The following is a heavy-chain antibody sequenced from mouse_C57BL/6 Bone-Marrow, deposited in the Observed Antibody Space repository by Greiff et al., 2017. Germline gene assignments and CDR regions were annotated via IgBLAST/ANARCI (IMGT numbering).Heavy chain of an antibody. CDR2: IDPENGDT. CDR1: GFNIKDDY. V-gene: IGHV14-4*01. D-gene: IGHD2-4*01. CDR3: TTWDYDYDSGAYFDC. Sequence: EVQLQESGAELVRPGASVKLSCTASGFNIKDDYMHWVKQRPEQGLEWIGWIDPENGDTEYASKFQGKATITADTSSNTAYLQLSSLTSEDTAVYYCTTWDYDYDSGAYFDCGGQGTTLTVSS. J-gene: IGHJ2*01.